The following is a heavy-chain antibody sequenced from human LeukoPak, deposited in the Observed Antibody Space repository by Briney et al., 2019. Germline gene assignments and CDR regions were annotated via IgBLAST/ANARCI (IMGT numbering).Heavy chain of an antibody. CDR3: AKAYSSSWYKHAFDI. J-gene: IGHJ3*02. Sequence: GGSLRLSCAASGFTFSSYGMHWVRQAPGKGLEWVAVISYDGSNKYYADSVKGRFTVSRDNSKNTLYLQMNSLRAEDTAVYYCAKAYSSSWYKHAFDIWGQGTMATVSS. V-gene: IGHV3-30*18. CDR1: GFTFSSYG. CDR2: ISYDGSNK. D-gene: IGHD6-13*01.